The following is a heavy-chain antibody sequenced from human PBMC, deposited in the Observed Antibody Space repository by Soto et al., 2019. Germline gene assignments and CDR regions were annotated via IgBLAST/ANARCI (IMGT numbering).Heavy chain of an antibody. CDR1: GFTFSNYW. CDR3: VRERFAWVICSGTSCLDY. CDR2: INDNGNEK. Sequence: GGSLRLSCAASGFTFSNYWMSWVRQDPGKGLEWVANINDNGNEKYNVDSVKGRFTISRDNAQNSLYLQMNNLRVEDTAIYYCVRERFAWVICSGTSCLDYWGQGIRVTVSS. V-gene: IGHV3-7*03. J-gene: IGHJ4*02. D-gene: IGHD2-2*01.